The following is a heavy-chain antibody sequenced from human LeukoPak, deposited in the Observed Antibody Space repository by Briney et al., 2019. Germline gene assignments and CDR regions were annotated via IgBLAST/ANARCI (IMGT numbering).Heavy chain of an antibody. V-gene: IGHV1-8*01. CDR2: MNPNSGNT. Sequence: ASVTVSCKASGYTFTSYDINWVRQATGQGLEWMGWMNPNSGNTGYAQKFQGRVTMTRNTSISTAYMELSSLRSEDTAVYYCARTTYYDYVWGSYGANAFDIWGQGTMVTVSS. CDR1: GYTFTSYD. J-gene: IGHJ3*02. D-gene: IGHD3-16*01. CDR3: ARTTYYDYVWGSYGANAFDI.